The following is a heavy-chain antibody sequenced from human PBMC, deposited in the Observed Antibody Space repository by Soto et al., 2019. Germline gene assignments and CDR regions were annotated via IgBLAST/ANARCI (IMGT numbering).Heavy chain of an antibody. CDR3: AGSRGRQQLVMSYYYGMDV. CDR1: GGSFSGYY. J-gene: IGHJ6*02. V-gene: IGHV4-34*01. D-gene: IGHD6-13*01. CDR2: INHSGST. Sequence: SETLSLTCAVYGGSFSGYYWSWIRQPPGKGLEWIGEINHSGSTNYNPSLKSRVTISVDTSKNQFSLNLSSVTAADTAVYYCAGSRGRQQLVMSYYYGMDVWGQGTTVTVSS.